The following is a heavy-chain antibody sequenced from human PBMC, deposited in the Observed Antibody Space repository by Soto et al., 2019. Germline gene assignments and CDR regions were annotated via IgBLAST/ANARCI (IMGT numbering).Heavy chain of an antibody. CDR2: INHSGST. D-gene: IGHD6-13*01. CDR1: GGSFSGYY. Sequence: SETLSLTCAVYGGSFSGYYWSWIRQPPGKGLEWIGEINHSGSTNYNPSLKSRVTISVDTSKNQFSLELSSVTAADTAVYYCARGGGGIAAAGSPHKYYYYYGMDVWGQGTTVTVSS. J-gene: IGHJ6*02. V-gene: IGHV4-34*01. CDR3: ARGGGGIAAAGSPHKYYYYYGMDV.